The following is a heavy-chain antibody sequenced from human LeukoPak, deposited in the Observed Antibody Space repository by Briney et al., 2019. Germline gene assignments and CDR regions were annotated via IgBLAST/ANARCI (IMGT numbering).Heavy chain of an antibody. J-gene: IGHJ4*02. V-gene: IGHV4-59*01. CDR1: GGSISSYY. CDR2: IYYSGST. D-gene: IGHD1-26*01. CDR3: ARGPYSGSYEFVY. Sequence: PSETLSLTCTVSGGSISSYYWSWIRQPPGKGLEWIGYIYYSGSTNYNPSLKSRVTISVDTSKNQFSLKLSSVTAADTAVYYCARGPYSGSYEFVYWGQGTLVTVSS.